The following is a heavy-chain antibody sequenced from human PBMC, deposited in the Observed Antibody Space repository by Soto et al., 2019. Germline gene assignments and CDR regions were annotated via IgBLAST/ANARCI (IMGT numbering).Heavy chain of an antibody. Sequence: GGSLRLSCAASGFSFSSYGMNWVRQAPGKGLEWVSGISGSAASTYYAASVKGRFTISRDNSKNTLYLQLNSLRAEDTAAYYCAADRRGGSGWSRFDYWGQGTLVTVSS. CDR1: GFSFSSYG. J-gene: IGHJ4*02. CDR3: AADRRGGSGWSRFDY. D-gene: IGHD6-19*01. V-gene: IGHV3-23*01. CDR2: ISGSAAST.